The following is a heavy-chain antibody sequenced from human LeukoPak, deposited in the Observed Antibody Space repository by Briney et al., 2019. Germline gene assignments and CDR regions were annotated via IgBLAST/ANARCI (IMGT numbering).Heavy chain of an antibody. CDR1: GYTFTSNY. Sequence: ASVKVSCKASGYTFTSNYIHWVRQAPGQGLEWMGMIYPRDGSTSYAQKFQGRVTVTRDTSTSTVHMELSGLRSEDTAVYYRAKDGDYNFWSEYTSYPFDYWGQGTLVTVSS. J-gene: IGHJ4*02. CDR2: IYPRDGST. CDR3: AKDGDYNFWSEYTSYPFDY. D-gene: IGHD3-3*01. V-gene: IGHV1-46*01.